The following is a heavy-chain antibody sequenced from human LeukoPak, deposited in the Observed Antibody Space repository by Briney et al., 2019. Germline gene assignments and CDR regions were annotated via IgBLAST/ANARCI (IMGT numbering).Heavy chain of an antibody. Sequence: GGSLRLACAASGFTFNSYAMSWVRHAPGKGLEWVSAISGSGGSTYYADSVKGRFTISRDNSKNTLYLQMNSLRAEDTAVYYCASRGYSYGPYDYWGQGTLVTVSS. CDR3: ASRGYSYGPYDY. D-gene: IGHD5-18*01. V-gene: IGHV3-23*01. CDR1: GFTFNSYA. J-gene: IGHJ4*02. CDR2: ISGSGGST.